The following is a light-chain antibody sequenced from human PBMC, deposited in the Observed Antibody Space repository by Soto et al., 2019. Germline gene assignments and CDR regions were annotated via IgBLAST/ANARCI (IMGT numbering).Light chain of an antibody. J-gene: IGKJ5*01. CDR3: QQRSNWPIT. CDR1: QSVSSSY. Sequence: EIVLTQSPGTLSLSPGERATLSCRASQSVSSSYLAWYQQKPGQAPRLLIYSIFTRANGTPDRFSGSGSGTDFTLTISSLEPEDFAVYYCQQRSNWPITFGQGTRLEIK. CDR2: SIF. V-gene: IGKV3D-20*02.